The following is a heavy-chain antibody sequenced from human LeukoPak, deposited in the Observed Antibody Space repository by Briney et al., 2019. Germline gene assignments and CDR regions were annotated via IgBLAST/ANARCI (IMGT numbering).Heavy chain of an antibody. V-gene: IGHV3-21*01. CDR1: GFTFNTYS. CDR3: ARAGYYYDSSAYYDY. J-gene: IGHJ4*02. CDR2: ISRTSESI. D-gene: IGHD3-22*01. Sequence: GGSLRLSCAASGFTFNTYSMSWVRQAPGKGLEWVSIISRTSESIFYADSVKGRFTISRDNAKNSLYLQMNSLRAEDTAVYYCARAGYYYDSSAYYDYWGQGTLVTVSS.